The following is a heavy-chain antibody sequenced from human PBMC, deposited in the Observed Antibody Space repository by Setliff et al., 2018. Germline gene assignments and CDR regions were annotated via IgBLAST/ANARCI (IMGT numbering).Heavy chain of an antibody. CDR3: TRGADYYDSSGYYFVY. J-gene: IGHJ4*02. Sequence: GSLRLSCAASGFTFGDFAMTWVRQAPGKGLEWVSGIGGRGISTYYADSVKGRFIISRDNSKSIAYLQMNSLKTEDTAVYYCTRGADYYDSSGYYFVYWGQGTLVTVSS. CDR2: IGGRGIST. V-gene: IGHV3-23*01. D-gene: IGHD3-22*01. CDR1: GFTFGDFA.